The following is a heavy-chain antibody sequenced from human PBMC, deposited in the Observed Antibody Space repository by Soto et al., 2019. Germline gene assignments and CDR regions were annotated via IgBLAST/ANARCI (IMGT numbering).Heavy chain of an antibody. D-gene: IGHD3-22*01. Sequence: EVQLVESGGGLVKPGGSLRLSCAASGFTFSNAWMNWVRQAPGKGLEWVGRIKSKTDGGTTDYAAPVKGRYTISRDDSKNTLYLQMNSLKTEDTAVYYVFYFDGSGYGYWGQGTLVTVSS. CDR2: IKSKTDGGTT. V-gene: IGHV3-15*07. J-gene: IGHJ4*02. CDR3: FYFDGSGYGY. CDR1: GFTFSNAW.